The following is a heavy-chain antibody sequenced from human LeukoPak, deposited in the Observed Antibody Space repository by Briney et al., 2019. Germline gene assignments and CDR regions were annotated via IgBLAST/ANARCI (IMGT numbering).Heavy chain of an antibody. CDR1: RFTFSSYA. Sequence: GGSLRLSCPASRFTFSSYAMSWVRQAPGKGLEWVSAISGSGGSTYYADSVKGRFTISRDNSKNTLYLQMNSLRAEDTSVYYCAKDRGERWGATEYYFDYWGQGTLVTVSS. D-gene: IGHD1-26*01. J-gene: IGHJ4*02. V-gene: IGHV3-23*01. CDR2: ISGSGGST. CDR3: AKDRGERWGATEYYFDY.